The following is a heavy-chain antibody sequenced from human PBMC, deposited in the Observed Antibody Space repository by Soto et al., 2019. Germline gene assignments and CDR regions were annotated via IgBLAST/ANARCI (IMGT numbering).Heavy chain of an antibody. V-gene: IGHV3-64D*08. CDR1: GFIFINYN. D-gene: IGHD5-12*01. Sequence: GGSLRLSCSASGFIFINYNIHWVRQAPGKGLEYVSTITVNGVTDYTDSVKGRFTVSRDNSRNTVYLQMSSLRVDDTAVYFCLRRAASGAPLGDCWGQGTLVTVSS. J-gene: IGHJ4*02. CDR2: ITVNGVT. CDR3: LRRAASGAPLGDC.